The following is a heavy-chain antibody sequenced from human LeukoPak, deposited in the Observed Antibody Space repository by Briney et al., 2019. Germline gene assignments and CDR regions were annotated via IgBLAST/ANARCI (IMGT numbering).Heavy chain of an antibody. Sequence: GASVKVSCKASGYTFTGYYMHWVRQAPGQGLEWMGWNNPNSGGTNYAQKLQGRVTMTRDTSISTAYMELSRLRSDDTAVYYCAREVNTMVRGVIGGYFDYWGQGTLVTVSS. CDR1: GYTFTGYY. V-gene: IGHV1-2*02. CDR2: NNPNSGGT. J-gene: IGHJ4*02. CDR3: AREVNTMVRGVIGGYFDY. D-gene: IGHD3-10*01.